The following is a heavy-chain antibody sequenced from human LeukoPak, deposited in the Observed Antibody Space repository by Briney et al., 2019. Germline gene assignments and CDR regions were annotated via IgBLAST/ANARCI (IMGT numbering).Heavy chain of an antibody. CDR1: GFTFSNAW. D-gene: IGHD3-22*01. J-gene: IGHJ3*02. V-gene: IGHV3-15*01. CDR3: THDSSEDAFDI. Sequence: GGSLRLSCAAPGFTFSNAWMSWVRQAPGKGLEWVGRIKSKTDGGTTDYAAPVKGRFTISRDDSKNTLYLQMNSLKTEDTAVYYCTHDSSEDAFDIWGQGTMVTVSS. CDR2: IKSKTDGGTT.